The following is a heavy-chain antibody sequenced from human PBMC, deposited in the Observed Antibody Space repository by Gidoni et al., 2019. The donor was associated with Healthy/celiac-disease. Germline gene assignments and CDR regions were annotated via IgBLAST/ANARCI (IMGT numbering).Heavy chain of an antibody. Sequence: QVQLVQSGAEVKKPGASVEVSCKASGYTFTNYYMHWVRQAPGQGLEWMGVINPSGDSTNFAQQFQGRLIMTRDTSTSTVYMELSGLRSEDTAVYYCATSGSGSQNSFDIWGQGTMVTVSS. J-gene: IGHJ3*02. CDR2: INPSGDST. CDR1: GYTFTNYY. V-gene: IGHV1-46*01. D-gene: IGHD3-10*01. CDR3: ATSGSGSQNSFDI.